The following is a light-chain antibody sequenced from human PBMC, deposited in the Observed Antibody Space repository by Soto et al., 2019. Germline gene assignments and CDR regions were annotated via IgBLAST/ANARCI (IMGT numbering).Light chain of an antibody. Sequence: DVPMTQSPSTLSASVGEIVTITCRASQSINNLLAWYQQKPGKAPKILIYDVSTLESGVPSRFSGSGSGTDFTLTISRLEPEDVAVYYCQQFSSYPLTLSGGTKVDIK. CDR3: QQFSSYPLT. CDR2: DVS. J-gene: IGKJ4*01. V-gene: IGKV1-5*01. CDR1: QSINNL.